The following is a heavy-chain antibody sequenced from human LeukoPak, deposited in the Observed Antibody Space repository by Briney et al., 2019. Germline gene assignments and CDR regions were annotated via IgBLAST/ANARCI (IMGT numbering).Heavy chain of an antibody. CDR3: ASTSGYSSGWLDY. CDR1: GFTFSSYG. Sequence: GGSLRLSCAASGFTFSSYGMHWVRQAPGKGLEWVAFIRYDGSNKYYADSVKGRFTISRDNAENSLYLQMNSLRAEDTAVYYCASTSGYSSGWLDYWGQGTLVTVSS. D-gene: IGHD6-19*01. V-gene: IGHV3-30*02. CDR2: IRYDGSNK. J-gene: IGHJ4*02.